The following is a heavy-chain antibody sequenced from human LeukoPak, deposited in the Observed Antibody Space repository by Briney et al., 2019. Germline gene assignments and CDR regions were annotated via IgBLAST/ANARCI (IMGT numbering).Heavy chain of an antibody. CDR1: GFTFSSYS. J-gene: IGHJ4*02. D-gene: IGHD4-17*01. Sequence: GGSLRLSCAASGFTFSSYSMNWVRQAPGKGLEWVSYISSSSSTIYYPHTVKGRFTIPRDNAKNSLYLQMDSLRDEDTAVYYCARDRDYAFDYWGQGTLVTVSS. V-gene: IGHV3-48*02. CDR2: ISSSSSTI. CDR3: ARDRDYAFDY.